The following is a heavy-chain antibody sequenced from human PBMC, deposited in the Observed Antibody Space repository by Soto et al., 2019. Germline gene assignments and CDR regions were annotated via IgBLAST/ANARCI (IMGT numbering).Heavy chain of an antibody. V-gene: IGHV3-30*18. D-gene: IGHD5-18*01. J-gene: IGHJ4*02. CDR3: TKDREDTALAFDY. CDR1: GFTFSDHG. Sequence: QVQLVESGGGVVQPGRSLRLSCAASGFTFSDHGMHWVRQVPDKGLEWVAVISHDGITKYYTDSLKCRFTISRDNSNNTVLLQMNGLRAEDTAVYYCTKDREDTALAFDYWGQGTLVTVSS. CDR2: ISHDGITK.